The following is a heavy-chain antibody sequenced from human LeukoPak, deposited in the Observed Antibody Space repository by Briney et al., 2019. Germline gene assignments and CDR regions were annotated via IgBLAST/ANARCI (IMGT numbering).Heavy chain of an antibody. V-gene: IGHV3-66*01. CDR2: IYSGGST. Sequence: GGPLRLSCAASGFTVSSNYMSWVRQAPGKGLEWVSVIYSGGSTYYADAVKGRFTISRDNSKNALYLQMNSLRAEDTAVYYWAGDAHGEYGMDVWGQGPTVRVP. J-gene: IGHJ6*01. CDR3: AGDAHGEYGMDV. D-gene: IGHD3-10*01. CDR1: GFTVSSNY.